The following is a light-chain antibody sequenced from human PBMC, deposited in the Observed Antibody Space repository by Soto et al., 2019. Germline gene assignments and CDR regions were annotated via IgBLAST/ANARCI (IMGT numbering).Light chain of an antibody. CDR3: CSYAGSYAHV. J-gene: IGLJ1*01. Sequence: QSVLTQPPSVSGSPGQSVTISCTGTSSDVGAYDYVSWYQQHPGKAPKLMIYDVTKRPSGVPDRFSGSKSGNTASLTISGLQAEDEADYYCCSYAGSYAHVFGTGTKVTVL. V-gene: IGLV2-11*01. CDR2: DVT. CDR1: SSDVGAYDY.